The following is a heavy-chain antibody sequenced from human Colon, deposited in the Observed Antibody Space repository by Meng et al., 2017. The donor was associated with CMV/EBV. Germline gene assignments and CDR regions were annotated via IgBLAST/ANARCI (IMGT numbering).Heavy chain of an antibody. D-gene: IGHD2-8*01. CDR3: VRDGRMYAFDY. J-gene: IGHJ4*02. CDR1: GMTLSSYW. CDR2: AKNKAWQYGT. V-gene: IGHV3-72*01. Sequence: GESLKISCAASGMTLSSYWMTWVRQAPGKGLEWVGRAKNKAWQYGTEYAASVKGRFIISRDDSNGSLYLQMNSLKHEDTAVYYCVRDGRMYAFDYWGQGTLVTVSS.